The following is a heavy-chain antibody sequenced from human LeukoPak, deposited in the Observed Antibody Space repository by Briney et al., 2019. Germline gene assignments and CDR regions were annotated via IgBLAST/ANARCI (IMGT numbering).Heavy chain of an antibody. Sequence: GASVKVSCKASGYTFTSYGVSWVRQAPGQGLEWMGWISAYNGNTNYAQKLQGRVTMTTDTSTSTAYMELRSLRSDDTAVYYCARKSSGWYGHYFDYWGQGTLVTVSS. V-gene: IGHV1-18*01. J-gene: IGHJ4*02. CDR2: ISAYNGNT. CDR1: GYTFTSYG. D-gene: IGHD6-19*01. CDR3: ARKSSGWYGHYFDY.